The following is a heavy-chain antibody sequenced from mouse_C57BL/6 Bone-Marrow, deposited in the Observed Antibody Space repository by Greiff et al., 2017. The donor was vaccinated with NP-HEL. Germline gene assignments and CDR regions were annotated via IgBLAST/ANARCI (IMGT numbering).Heavy chain of an antibody. J-gene: IGHJ2*01. D-gene: IGHD3-3*01. CDR1: GFTFSSYA. V-gene: IGHV5-4*01. Sequence: DVHLVESGGGLVKPGGSLKLSCAASGFTFSSYAMSWVRQTPEKRLEWVATISDGGSYTYYPDNVKGRFTISRDNAKNNLYLQMSHLKSEDTAMYYCARERGLDYWGQGTTLTVSS. CDR2: ISDGGSYT. CDR3: ARERGLDY.